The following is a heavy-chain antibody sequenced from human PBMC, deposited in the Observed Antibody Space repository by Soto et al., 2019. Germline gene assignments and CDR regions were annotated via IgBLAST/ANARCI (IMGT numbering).Heavy chain of an antibody. J-gene: IGHJ4*02. D-gene: IGHD1-20*01. V-gene: IGHV3-30*04. CDR2: ISYDGSNK. CDR1: GFTFSSYA. CDR3: ARELGGSNWNFYY. Sequence: GGSLRLSCAASGFTFSSYAMHWVRQAPGKGLEWVAVISYDGSNKYYADSVKGRFTISRDNSKNTLYLQMNSLRAEDTAVYYCARELGGSNWNFYYWGQGTLVTVSS.